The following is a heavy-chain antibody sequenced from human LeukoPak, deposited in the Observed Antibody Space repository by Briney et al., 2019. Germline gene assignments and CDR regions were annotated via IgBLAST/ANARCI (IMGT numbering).Heavy chain of an antibody. J-gene: IGHJ5*02. Sequence: SQTLSLTCTVSGGPISSGSYYWSWIRQPAGKGLEWIGRIYHSGSTYYNPSLKSRVTISVDTSKNQFSLKLSSVTAADTAVYYCARYRRIAAAGTGWFDPWGQGTLVTVSS. CDR1: GGPISSGSYY. CDR2: IYHSGST. D-gene: IGHD6-13*01. V-gene: IGHV4-61*02. CDR3: ARYRRIAAAGTGWFDP.